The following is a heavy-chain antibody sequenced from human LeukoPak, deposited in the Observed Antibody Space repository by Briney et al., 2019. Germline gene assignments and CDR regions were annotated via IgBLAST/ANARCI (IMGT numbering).Heavy chain of an antibody. J-gene: IGHJ4*02. D-gene: IGHD3-10*01. CDR2: IIPIFGTA. CDR1: GXTFSSYA. Sequence: KXXGXTFSSYAISWVRQAPGQGLEWMGGIIPIFGTANYAQKFQGRVTITADESTSTAYMELSSLRSEDTAVYYCAXTXKXXYXXEXXYXFDYWGQGTLVTVSS. CDR3: AXTXKXXYXXEXXYXFDY. V-gene: IGHV1-69*01.